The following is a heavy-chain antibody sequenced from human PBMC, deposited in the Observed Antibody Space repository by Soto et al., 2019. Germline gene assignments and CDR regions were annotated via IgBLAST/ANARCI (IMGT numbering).Heavy chain of an antibody. CDR1: GFTFSSYA. Sequence: GGSLRLSCAASGFTFSSYAMSWVRQAPGKGLEWVSAISGSGGSTYYTDSVKGRFTISRDNSKNTLYLQMNSLRAEDTAVYYCAKGNVGPYYIDVWGKGTMVTVSS. V-gene: IGHV3-23*01. D-gene: IGHD4-4*01. J-gene: IGHJ6*03. CDR2: ISGSGGST. CDR3: AKGNVGPYYIDV.